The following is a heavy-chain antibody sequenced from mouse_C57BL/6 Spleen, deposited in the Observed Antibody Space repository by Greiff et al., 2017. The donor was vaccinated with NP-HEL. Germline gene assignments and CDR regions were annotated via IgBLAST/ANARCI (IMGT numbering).Heavy chain of an antibody. D-gene: IGHD2-3*01. Sequence: QVQLQQPGAELVKPGASVKLSCKASGYTFTSYWMQWVKQRPGQGLEWIGEIDPSDSYTNYNQKFKGKATLTVDTSSSTAYMQLSSLTSEDSAVYYCARNLDGPFDYWGQGTTLTVSS. CDR3: ARNLDGPFDY. J-gene: IGHJ2*01. V-gene: IGHV1-50*01. CDR1: GYTFTSYW. CDR2: IDPSDSYT.